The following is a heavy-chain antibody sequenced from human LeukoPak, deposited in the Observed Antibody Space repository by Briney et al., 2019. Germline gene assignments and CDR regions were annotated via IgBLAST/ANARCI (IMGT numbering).Heavy chain of an antibody. D-gene: IGHD3-3*01. J-gene: IGHJ4*02. CDR2: IIPIFGTA. V-gene: IGHV1-69*05. Sequence: GASVKVSCKASGGTFSSYAISWVRQAPGQGLEWMGRIIPIFGTANYAQKFQGRVTITTDESTSTAYMELSSLRSDDTAVYYCARTGLRFLEWLPRDYWGQGTLVTVSS. CDR1: GGTFSSYA. CDR3: ARTGLRFLEWLPRDY.